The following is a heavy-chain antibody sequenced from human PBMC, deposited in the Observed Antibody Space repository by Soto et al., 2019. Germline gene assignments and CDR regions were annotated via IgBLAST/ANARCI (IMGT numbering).Heavy chain of an antibody. V-gene: IGHV3-74*01. CDR1: GFTFSSYW. CDR3: ARSSLRPYYYYYGMDV. CDR2: INSDGSST. J-gene: IGHJ6*02. Sequence: AGGSLRLSCAASGFTFSSYWMHWVRQAPGKGLVWVSRINSDGSSTSYADSVKGRFTISRDNAKNTLYLQMNSLRAEDTAVYYCARSSLRPYYYYYGMDVWGQGTTVTVSS. D-gene: IGHD4-17*01.